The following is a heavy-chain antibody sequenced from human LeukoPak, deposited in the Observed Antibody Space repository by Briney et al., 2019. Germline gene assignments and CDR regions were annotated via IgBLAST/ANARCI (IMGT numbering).Heavy chain of an antibody. CDR2: IIPIFGTA. D-gene: IGHD3-3*01. V-gene: IGHV1-69*05. Sequence: ASVKVSCKASGGTFSSYAISWVRQAPGQGLEWMGGIIPIFGTANYAQKFQGRVTITTDESTSTAYMELSSLRSEDTAVYYCARDGRGDYDFWSGYYFEGARGAFDIWGQGTMVTVSS. CDR1: GGTFSSYA. J-gene: IGHJ3*02. CDR3: ARDGRGDYDFWSGYYFEGARGAFDI.